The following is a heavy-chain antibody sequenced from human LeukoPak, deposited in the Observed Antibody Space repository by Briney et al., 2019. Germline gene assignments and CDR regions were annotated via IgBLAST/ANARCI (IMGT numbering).Heavy chain of an antibody. D-gene: IGHD3-22*01. CDR1: GFTFSSYA. V-gene: IGHV3-30-3*01. CDR2: ITYDGSNK. CDR3: ARDPNYYDSSGVNAFDI. Sequence: GGSLRLSCAASGFTFSSYAMHWIRQAPGKGLEWVAVITYDGSNKYYADSMKGRFTISRDNSKNTLYLQMNSLRAEDTAVYYCARDPNYYDSSGVNAFDIWGQGTMVTVSS. J-gene: IGHJ3*02.